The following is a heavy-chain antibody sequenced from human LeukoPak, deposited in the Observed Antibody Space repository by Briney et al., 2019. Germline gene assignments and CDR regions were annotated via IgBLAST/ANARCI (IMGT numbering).Heavy chain of an antibody. Sequence: GGSLRLSCAASGFTFSSYWMHWVRQAPGKGLVWVSRINGDGSSTKYADSVKGRFTISRDNAKNTVYLQMNSLRVEDTAVYYCARAHSGSSQYQYFQHWGQGTLVTVSS. D-gene: IGHD1-26*01. J-gene: IGHJ1*01. V-gene: IGHV3-74*01. CDR2: INGDGSST. CDR3: ARAHSGSSQYQYFQH. CDR1: GFTFSSYW.